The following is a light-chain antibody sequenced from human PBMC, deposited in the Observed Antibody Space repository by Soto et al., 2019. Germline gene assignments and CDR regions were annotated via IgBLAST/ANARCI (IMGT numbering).Light chain of an antibody. V-gene: IGLV2-23*01. CDR2: EGS. Sequence: QSVLTQPASVSGSPGQSITISCTGSSSDVGSYNLVSWYQQYPGKAPKLMIYEGSKRPSGVSNRFSGSKSGNTASLIISGLQAEDEADYHCCSYAGSHTVVFGGGTKLTVL. CDR3: CSYAGSHTVV. CDR1: SSDVGSYNL. J-gene: IGLJ2*01.